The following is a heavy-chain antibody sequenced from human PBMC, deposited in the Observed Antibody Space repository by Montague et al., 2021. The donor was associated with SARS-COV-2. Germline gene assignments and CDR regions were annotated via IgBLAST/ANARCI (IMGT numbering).Heavy chain of an antibody. J-gene: IGHJ4*02. CDR3: ASVYTVTYHFDY. CDR2: IYRGANY. CDR1: GGSISSGY. D-gene: IGHD4-17*01. Sequence: SETLSLTCTVSGGSISSGYLNWICHSQAEGMELMWNRLIYRGANYNPSLNLKSRVSISVDTSKYQFSLKLSSVTAADTAVYYCASVYTVTYHFDYWGRGTLVTVSS. V-gene: IGHV4-4*08.